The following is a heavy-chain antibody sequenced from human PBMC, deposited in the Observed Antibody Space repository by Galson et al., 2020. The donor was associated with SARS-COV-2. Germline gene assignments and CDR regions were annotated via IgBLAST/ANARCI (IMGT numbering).Heavy chain of an antibody. CDR1: GFTFSSYW. V-gene: IGHV3-7*03. J-gene: IGHJ6*02. CDR3: ARDLLAAAGTIYYYYGMYV. CDR2: IKQDGSEK. D-gene: IGHD6-13*01. Sequence: GGSLRLSCAASGFTFSSYWMSWVRQAPGKGLEWVANIKQDGSEKYYVDSVKGRFTISRDNAKNSLYLQMNSLRAEDTAVYYCARDLLAAAGTIYYYYGMYVWGQGTTFTVSS.